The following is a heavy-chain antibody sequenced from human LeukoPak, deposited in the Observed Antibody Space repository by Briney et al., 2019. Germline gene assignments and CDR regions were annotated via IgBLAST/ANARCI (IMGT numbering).Heavy chain of an antibody. D-gene: IGHD6-6*01. V-gene: IGHV4-59*01. CDR2: IYYSGST. CDR3: ARLATLSTIAARGRSWFDP. J-gene: IGHJ5*02. Sequence: PSETLSLTCTVSGGSISSYYWSWIRQPPGKGLEWIGYIYYSGSTNYNPSLKSRVTISVDTSKNQFSLKLNSVTAADTAVYYCARLATLSTIAARGRSWFDPWGQGTLVTVSS. CDR1: GGSISSYY.